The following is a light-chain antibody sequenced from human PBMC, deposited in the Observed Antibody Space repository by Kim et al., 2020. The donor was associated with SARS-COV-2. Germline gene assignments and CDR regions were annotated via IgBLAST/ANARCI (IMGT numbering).Light chain of an antibody. J-gene: IGKJ2*01. CDR3: QQYGSSPYT. Sequence: LSPGERATLSCRASQSVSSSYLAWYQQKPGQAPRPLMYGASSRATGIPDRFSGSGSGTDFTLIINRLEPEDFAVYYCQQYGSSPYTFGQGTKLEI. CDR1: QSVSSSY. V-gene: IGKV3-20*01. CDR2: GAS.